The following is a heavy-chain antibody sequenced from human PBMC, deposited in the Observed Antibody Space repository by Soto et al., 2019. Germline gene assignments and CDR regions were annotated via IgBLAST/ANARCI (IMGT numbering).Heavy chain of an antibody. CDR3: ANGALEWLSEGKYYFDY. D-gene: IGHD3-3*01. CDR2: ISYDGSNK. CDR1: GFTFSSYG. V-gene: IGHV3-30*18. J-gene: IGHJ4*02. Sequence: GGSLRLSCAASGFTFSSYGMHWVRQAPGKGLEWVAVISYDGSNKYYADSVKGRFTISRDNSKNTLYLQMNSLRAEDTAVYYCANGALEWLSEGKYYFDYWGQGTLVTVSS.